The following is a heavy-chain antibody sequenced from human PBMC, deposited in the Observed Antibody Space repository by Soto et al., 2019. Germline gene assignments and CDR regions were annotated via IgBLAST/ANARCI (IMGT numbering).Heavy chain of an antibody. J-gene: IGHJ6*02. CDR1: GFTFSSYA. V-gene: IGHV3-30-3*01. D-gene: IGHD3-22*01. Sequence: GGSLRLSCAASGFTFSSYAMHWVRQAPGKGLEWVAVISYDGSNKYYADSVKGRFTISRDNSKNTLYLQMNSLRAEDTAVYYCAREEYYYDSSGYYYRDYYYGMDVWGQGTTVTVSS. CDR3: AREEYYYDSSGYYYRDYYYGMDV. CDR2: ISYDGSNK.